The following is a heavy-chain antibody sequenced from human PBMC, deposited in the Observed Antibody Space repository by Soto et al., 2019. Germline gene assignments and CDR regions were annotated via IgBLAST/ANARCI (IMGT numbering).Heavy chain of an antibody. D-gene: IGHD3-3*01. Sequence: PSETLSLTCTVSCGSISSYYWSWIRQPPGKGLEWIGYIYYSGSTNYNPSLKSRVTISVDTSKNQFSLKLSSVTAADTAVYYCARGYTYYDFWSGYYTGTSYYYYGMGVWGQGTTVTVSS. CDR2: IYYSGST. CDR1: CGSISSYY. CDR3: ARGYTYYDFWSGYYTGTSYYYYGMGV. J-gene: IGHJ6*02. V-gene: IGHV4-59*01.